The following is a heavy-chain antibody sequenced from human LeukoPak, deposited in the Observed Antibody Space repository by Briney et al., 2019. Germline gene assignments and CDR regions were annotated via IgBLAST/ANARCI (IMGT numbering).Heavy chain of an antibody. V-gene: IGHV3-11*06. D-gene: IGHD6-13*01. CDR3: ARGLSSSWFFGY. J-gene: IGHJ4*02. CDR2: ISSSSSYT. Sequence: GGSLRLSCAASGFTFSDYYMSWIRQAPGKGLEWVSYISSSSSYTNYADSVKGRFTISRDNAKNSLYLQMNSLRAEDTAVYYCARGLSSSWFFGYWGQGTLVTVSS. CDR1: GFTFSDYY.